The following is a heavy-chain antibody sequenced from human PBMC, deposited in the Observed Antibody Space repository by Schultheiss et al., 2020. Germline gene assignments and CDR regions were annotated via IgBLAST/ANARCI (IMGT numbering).Heavy chain of an antibody. J-gene: IGHJ6*02. CDR1: GGSFSGYY. V-gene: IGHV4-34*01. CDR3: ARGGNYYYYYGMDV. D-gene: IGHD4-23*01. Sequence: SETLSLTCAVYGGSFSGYYWSWIRQPPGKGLEWIGSIYYSGSTYYNPSLKSRVTISVDKSKNQFSLKLSSVTAADTAVYYCARGGNYYYYYGMDVWGQGTTVTVSS. CDR2: IYYSGST.